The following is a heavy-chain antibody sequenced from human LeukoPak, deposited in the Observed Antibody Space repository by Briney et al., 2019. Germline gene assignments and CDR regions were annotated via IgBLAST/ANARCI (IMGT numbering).Heavy chain of an antibody. CDR1: GFTFSSYA. D-gene: IGHD6-13*01. CDR3: AKDHGSSDWYYFDY. J-gene: IGHJ4*02. CDR2: IHYDGSNN. Sequence: GGTLRLSCAASGFTFSSYAMHWVRQAPGKGLEWVAFIHYDGSNNYYADSVKGRFTISRDNSKNTLYLQMNTLRADDTAVYYCAKDHGSSDWYYFDYWGQGTLVTVSS. V-gene: IGHV3-30*02.